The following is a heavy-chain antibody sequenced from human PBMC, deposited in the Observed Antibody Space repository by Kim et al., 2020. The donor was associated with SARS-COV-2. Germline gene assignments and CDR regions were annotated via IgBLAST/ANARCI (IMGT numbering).Heavy chain of an antibody. CDR1: GFTFSSYA. D-gene: IGHD3-10*01. V-gene: IGHV3-30*04. CDR3: ARDVSMVRGVISPRYNW. Sequence: GGSLRLSCAASGFTFSSYAMHWVRQAPGKGLEWVAVISYDGSNKYYADSVKGRFTISRDNSKNTLYLQMNSLRAEDTAVYYCARDVSMVRGVISPRYNW. CDR2: ISYDGSNK. J-gene: IGHJ5*01.